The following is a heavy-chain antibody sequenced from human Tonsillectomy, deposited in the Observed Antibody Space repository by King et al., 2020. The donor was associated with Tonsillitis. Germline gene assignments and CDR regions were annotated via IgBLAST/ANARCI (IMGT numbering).Heavy chain of an antibody. Sequence: VQLVESGGGLVQPGGSLRLSCSASGFTFSTYPMHWVRQAPGKGLEYVSSISSNGDYPYYADSVKGRFTISRDISKNTLYLQMSSLRPEDTAVYYCVKGREYSRGREDSFDYWGQGTLVTVSS. D-gene: IGHD6-6*01. V-gene: IGHV3-64D*06. CDR3: VKGREYSRGREDSFDY. CDR1: GFTFSTYP. J-gene: IGHJ4*02. CDR2: ISSNGDYP.